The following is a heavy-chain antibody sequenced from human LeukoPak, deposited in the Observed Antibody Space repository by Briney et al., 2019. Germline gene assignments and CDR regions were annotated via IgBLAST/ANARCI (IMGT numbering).Heavy chain of an antibody. CDR1: GGSVSSGSYY. CDR2: IYYSGST. J-gene: IGHJ4*02. CDR3: ARGTWAATSLFDY. D-gene: IGHD2-15*01. Sequence: SETLSLTCTVSGGSVSSGSYYWSWIRQPPGKGLEWLGYIYYSGSTNYNPSLKSRATISVDTSKNQFSLKLSSVTAADTAVYYCARGTWAATSLFDYWGQGTLVTVSS. V-gene: IGHV4-61*01.